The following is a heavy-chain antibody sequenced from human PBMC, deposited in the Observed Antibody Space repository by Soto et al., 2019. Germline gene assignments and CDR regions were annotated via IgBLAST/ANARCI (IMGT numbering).Heavy chain of an antibody. CDR3: ATATDDYSWEHRPPLHY. J-gene: IGHJ4*02. CDR2: ISANDVGT. CDR1: GFTLRNYA. V-gene: IGHV3-23*01. Sequence: GGSLRLSCEASGFTLRNYAMTWIRQAPGKGLEWVSLISANDVGTYYAESVKTRFTISTDQSRNTVYLQMDSLRADDPAIYYSATATDDYSWEHRPPLHYWGQGTLDEVSS. D-gene: IGHD5-12*01.